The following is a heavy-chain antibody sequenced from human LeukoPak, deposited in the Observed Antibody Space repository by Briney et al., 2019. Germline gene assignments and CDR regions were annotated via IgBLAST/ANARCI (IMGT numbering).Heavy chain of an antibody. CDR2: ITSDGSKT. J-gene: IGHJ4*02. V-gene: IGHV3-74*01. CDR3: ARDDWGPGYNFES. D-gene: IGHD5-24*01. Sequence: PAGSLRLSCAASGFTFGSHWMHWVRQAPGKGLVWVSHITSDGSKTYYADSVKGRFTISRDNAKNTLFLQMNSLRVEDTAVYYCARDDWGPGYNFESWGQGTLVTVSS. CDR1: GFTFGSHW.